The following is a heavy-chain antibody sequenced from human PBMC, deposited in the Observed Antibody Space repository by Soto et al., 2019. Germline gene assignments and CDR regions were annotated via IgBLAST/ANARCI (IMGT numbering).Heavy chain of an antibody. CDR1: GFTFSTFW. J-gene: IGHJ4*02. Sequence: GGSLRLSCAASGFTFSTFWMIWVRQAPGKGLEWVANIKQDGSEKNYVDSMKGRFTISRDNAKNSLYLQMNSLRAEDTAVYFCARAGRPGGPFDYWGQGILVTVSS. CDR2: IKQDGSEK. D-gene: IGHD3-10*01. CDR3: ARAGRPGGPFDY. V-gene: IGHV3-7*01.